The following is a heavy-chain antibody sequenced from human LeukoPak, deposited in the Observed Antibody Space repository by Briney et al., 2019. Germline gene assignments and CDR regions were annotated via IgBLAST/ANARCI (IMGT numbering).Heavy chain of an antibody. J-gene: IGHJ4*02. V-gene: IGHV4-59*01. CDR1: VGSFSGYY. CDR2: IYYSGST. D-gene: IGHD3-10*01. Sequence: SSETLSLTCAVYVGSFSGYYWSWIRQPPGKGLEWIGYIYYSGSTNYNPSLKSRVTISVDTSKNQFSLKLSSVTAADTAVYYCARVKTGSGSLDYWGQGTLVTVSS. CDR3: ARVKTGSGSLDY.